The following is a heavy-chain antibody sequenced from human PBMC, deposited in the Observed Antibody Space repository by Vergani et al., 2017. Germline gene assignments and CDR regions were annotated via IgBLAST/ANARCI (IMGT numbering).Heavy chain of an antibody. CDR1: GYSFTSYW. CDR2: IDPSDSYT. CDR3: ARHFGYCSSTSCYTHWYFDL. D-gene: IGHD2-2*02. J-gene: IGHJ2*01. Sequence: EVQLVQSGAEVKKPGESLRISCKGSGYSFTSYWISWVRQMPGKGLEWMGRIDPSDSYTNYSPSFQGHVTISADKSISTAYLQWSSLKASDTAMYYCARHFGYCSSTSCYTHWYFDLWGRGTLVTVSS. V-gene: IGHV5-10-1*03.